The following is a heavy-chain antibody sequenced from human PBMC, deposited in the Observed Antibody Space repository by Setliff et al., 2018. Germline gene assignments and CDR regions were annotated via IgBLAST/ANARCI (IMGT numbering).Heavy chain of an antibody. Sequence: GGSLRLSCAASGFTFNSYAIHWVRQAPGKGLEWVAVMSYDGNNKYYADSVKGRFTISRDNSKNTLYLQMNRLTAEDTAVYYCARSPANGGHIPNKYKFPTNGANYYHYYMDVCIMDVCGKGTTVTVSS. D-gene: IGHD1-26*01. CDR1: GFTFNSYA. V-gene: IGHV3-30*04. CDR3: ARSPANGGHIPNKYKFPTNGANYYHYYMDVCIMDV. CDR2: MSYDGNNK. J-gene: IGHJ6*03.